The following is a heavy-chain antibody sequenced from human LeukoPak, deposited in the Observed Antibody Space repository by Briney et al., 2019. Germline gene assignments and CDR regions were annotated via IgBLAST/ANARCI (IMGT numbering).Heavy chain of an antibody. CDR3: VRENFGDYGDAFDI. CDR2: ISSDESNK. Sequence: PGRSLRLSCAASGFTFSRYGMHWVRQAPGKGLEWVAVISSDESNKYYADSVKGRFTISRDNSKNTLYLQMNSVRAEDTAVYYCVRENFGDYGDAFDIWGQGTMVTVSS. J-gene: IGHJ3*02. CDR1: GFTFSRYG. V-gene: IGHV3-30*03. D-gene: IGHD4-17*01.